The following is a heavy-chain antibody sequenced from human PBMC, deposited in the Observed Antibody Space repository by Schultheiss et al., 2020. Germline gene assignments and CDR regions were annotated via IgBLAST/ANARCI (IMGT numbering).Heavy chain of an antibody. D-gene: IGHD3-3*01. Sequence: GESLKISCAASGFTFSSYGMHWVRQAPGKGLEWVAVIWYDGSNKYYADSVKGRFTISRDNSKNTLYLQMNSLRAEDTAVYYCARDYDFWSGYYPRLFDYWGQGTLVTVSS. CDR2: IWYDGSNK. CDR3: ARDYDFWSGYYPRLFDY. CDR1: GFTFSSYG. J-gene: IGHJ4*02. V-gene: IGHV3-33*01.